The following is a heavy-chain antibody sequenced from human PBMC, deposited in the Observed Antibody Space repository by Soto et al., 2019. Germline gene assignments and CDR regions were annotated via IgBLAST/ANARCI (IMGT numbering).Heavy chain of an antibody. D-gene: IGHD3-3*01. J-gene: IGHJ4*02. CDR3: AKEVGHYDFWSGYGYFDY. V-gene: IGHV3-23*01. Sequence: EVQLLESGGGLVQPGGSLRLSFAASGFTFSSYAMSWVRQAPGKGLEWVSAISGSGGSTYYADSVKGRFTISRDNSKNTLYLQMNSLRAEDTAVYYCAKEVGHYDFWSGYGYFDYWGQGTLVTVSS. CDR2: ISGSGGST. CDR1: GFTFSSYA.